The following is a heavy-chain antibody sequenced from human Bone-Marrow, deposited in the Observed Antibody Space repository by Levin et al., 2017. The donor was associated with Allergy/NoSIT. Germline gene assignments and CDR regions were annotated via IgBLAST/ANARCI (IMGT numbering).Heavy chain of an antibody. D-gene: IGHD3-10*01. CDR3: ARIMRRGRDWFGKDS. Sequence: SGPTLVKPTQTLTLTCTFSGFSLTTPGMCVTWIRQPPGKALEWLALIDWDDDKYYSTSLKTRLAISMDTSKNQVDLTVTDVDPVDTATYYCARIMRRGRDWFGKDSWGQGTLVTVSS. CDR2: IDWDDDK. V-gene: IGHV2-70*01. CDR1: GFSLTTPGMC. J-gene: IGHJ4*02.